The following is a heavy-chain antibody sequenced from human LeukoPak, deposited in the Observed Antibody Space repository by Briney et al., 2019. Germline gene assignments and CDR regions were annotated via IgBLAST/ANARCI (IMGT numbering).Heavy chain of an antibody. CDR1: GGSISSYY. CDR2: IYTSGST. J-gene: IGHJ6*03. D-gene: IGHD1-26*01. CDR3: ARVVERDYYYYYYMDV. V-gene: IGHV4-4*07. Sequence: PSETLSLTCTVSGGSISSYYWSWIRQPAGKGLEWIGRIYTSGSTNYNPSLKSRVTMSVDTSKYQFSLKLSSVTAADTAVYYCARVVERDYYYYYYMDVWGKGTTVTVSS.